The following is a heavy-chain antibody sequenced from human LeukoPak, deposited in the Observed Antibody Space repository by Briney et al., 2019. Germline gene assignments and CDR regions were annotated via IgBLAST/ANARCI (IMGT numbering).Heavy chain of an antibody. CDR2: MYYSGST. CDR3: ASVLGGHAFDI. CDR1: GGPISSSSYY. V-gene: IGHV4-39*07. J-gene: IGHJ3*02. D-gene: IGHD3-16*01. Sequence: PSETLSLTCTVSGGPISSSSYYWGWIRQAPGKGLEWIGSMYYSGSTYYNPSLKSRVTISVDTSKNQFSLKLSSVTAADTAIFYCASVLGGHAFDIWGQGTMVTVSS.